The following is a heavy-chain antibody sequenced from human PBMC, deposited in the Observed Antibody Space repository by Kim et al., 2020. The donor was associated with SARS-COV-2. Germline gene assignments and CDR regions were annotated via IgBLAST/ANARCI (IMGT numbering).Heavy chain of an antibody. D-gene: IGHD3-22*01. J-gene: IGHJ4*02. CDR2: ISSDGSNK. Sequence: GRSLRLSCAASGFSFTSYGMHWVRQAPGRGLEWVAFISSDGSNKEYAASVKGRFTIAKDKSWNTLSLQMNSLRTEDTAVYYCAKDKWLFDYWGQGTLVTVSS. CDR1: GFSFTSYG. V-gene: IGHV3-30*18. CDR3: AKDKWLFDY.